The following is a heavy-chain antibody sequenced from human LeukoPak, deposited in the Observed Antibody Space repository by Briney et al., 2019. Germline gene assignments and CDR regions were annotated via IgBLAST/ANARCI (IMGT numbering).Heavy chain of an antibody. CDR3: ARYHNGYDDY. V-gene: IGHV4-39*07. CDR2: IYYSGNT. Sequence: ASETLSLTCTVSGDSISSSSYYWGWIRQPPGKGLEWIGSIYYSGNTYYNPSLKSRVTISLDTSKSHFSLKLMSVTAADTAVYYCARYHNGYDDYWGQGTLVTVSS. D-gene: IGHD5-12*01. J-gene: IGHJ4*02. CDR1: GDSISSSSYY.